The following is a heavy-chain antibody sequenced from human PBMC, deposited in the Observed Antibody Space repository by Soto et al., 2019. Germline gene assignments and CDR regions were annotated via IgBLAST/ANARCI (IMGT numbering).Heavy chain of an antibody. V-gene: IGHV4-61*01. Sequence: QVQLQESGPGLVKPSETLSLTCTVSGVSVNSGSFYWAWIRQPPGKGLEWIGFGSYSGTTNYKLSLKRRVTIPVDTSRSQISLKVASLTAADTAVYYCARGATVTIYDFWGQGTLATVSS. CDR3: ARGATVTIYDF. D-gene: IGHD4-17*01. CDR2: GSYSGTT. J-gene: IGHJ4*02. CDR1: GVSVNSGSFY.